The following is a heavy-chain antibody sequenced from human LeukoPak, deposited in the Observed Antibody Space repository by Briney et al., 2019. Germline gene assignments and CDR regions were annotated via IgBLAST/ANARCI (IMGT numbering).Heavy chain of an antibody. Sequence: PSETLSLTCAVYGGSFSGYYWSWIRQPPGKGLEWIGYIYYSGSTNYNPSLKSRVTISVDTSKNQFSLKLSSVTAADTAVYYCAREGPLPYYYYGMDVWGQGTTVTVSS. CDR2: IYYSGST. D-gene: IGHD2-2*01. CDR3: AREGPLPYYYYGMDV. CDR1: GGSFSGYY. V-gene: IGHV4-59*01. J-gene: IGHJ6*02.